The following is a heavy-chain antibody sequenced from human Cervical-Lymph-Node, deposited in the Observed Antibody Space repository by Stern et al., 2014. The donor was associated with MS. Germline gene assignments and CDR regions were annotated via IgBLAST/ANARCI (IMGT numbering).Heavy chain of an antibody. CDR2: INSEGDGA. CDR3: TRDSPSRYGSMTGGFDP. V-gene: IGHV3-74*01. Sequence: MQLVESGGGLVQPGGSLRLSCAVSGFTFNSYWMHWIRQAPWKGLVWVSRINSEGDGAIYADSVMGRFTISRDNAKNTLYLQMNSLRAEDTAVYYCTRDSPSRYGSMTGGFDPWGQGTLVTVSS. CDR1: GFTFNSYW. J-gene: IGHJ5*02. D-gene: IGHD3-10*01.